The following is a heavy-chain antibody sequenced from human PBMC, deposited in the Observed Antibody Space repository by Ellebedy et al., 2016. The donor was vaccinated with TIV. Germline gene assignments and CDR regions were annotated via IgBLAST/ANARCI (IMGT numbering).Heavy chain of an antibody. V-gene: IGHV5-10-1*01. J-gene: IGHJ4*02. D-gene: IGHD5-12*01. CDR1: GYSFTSYW. CDR2: IDPSDSYT. CDR3: ARLGVATQTGDY. Sequence: PGGSLRLSCKGSGYSFTSYWISWVRQMPGKGLEWMGRIDPSDSYTNYSPSFQGHVTISADKSINTAYLQWSSLQASDTAMYYCARLGVATQTGDYWGQGTLVTVSS.